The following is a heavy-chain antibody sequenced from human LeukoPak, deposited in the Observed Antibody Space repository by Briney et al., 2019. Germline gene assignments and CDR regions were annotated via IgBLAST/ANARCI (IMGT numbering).Heavy chain of an antibody. D-gene: IGHD1-26*01. CDR2: VYTSGST. V-gene: IGHV4-61*02. J-gene: IGHJ6*03. Sequence: PSQTLSLTCTVSGGSISSGNYYWSWIRQPAGKGLEWIGRVYTSGSTNYNPSLKSRVTISVDTSKNQFSLKLSSVTAADTAVYYCARMVGWGARRYYYYYMDVWGKGTTVTISS. CDR3: ARMVGWGARRYYYYYMDV. CDR1: GGSISSGNYY.